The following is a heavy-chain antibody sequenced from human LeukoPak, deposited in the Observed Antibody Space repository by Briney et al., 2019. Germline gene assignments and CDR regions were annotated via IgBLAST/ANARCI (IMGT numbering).Heavy chain of an antibody. V-gene: IGHV3-53*01. J-gene: IGHJ4*02. CDR2: IYSGGTT. Sequence: PGGSLRPSCAASGFTVSSNYMSWVRQAPGKGLEWVSVIYSGGTTYYADSVKGRFTISRDNSKNTLYLQMSSLRAEDTAVYYCARLTVTYYFDYWGQGTLVTVSS. CDR1: GFTVSSNY. CDR3: ARLTVTYYFDY. D-gene: IGHD4-17*01.